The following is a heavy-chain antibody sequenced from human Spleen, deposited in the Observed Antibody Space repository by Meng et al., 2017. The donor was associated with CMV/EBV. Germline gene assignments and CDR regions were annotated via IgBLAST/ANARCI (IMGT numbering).Heavy chain of an antibody. CDR3: ARAGSMVPGGMDV. CDR1: GFTFDDYT. D-gene: IGHD4/OR15-4a*01. Sequence: GESLKISCAASGFTFDDYTMHWVRQVPGKGLEWVSLINWDGRSTFYADSVKGRFTISRDNSKNFVYLQMNSLRREDTALYYCARAGSMVPGGMDVWGQGTTVTVSS. V-gene: IGHV3-43*01. J-gene: IGHJ6*02. CDR2: INWDGRST.